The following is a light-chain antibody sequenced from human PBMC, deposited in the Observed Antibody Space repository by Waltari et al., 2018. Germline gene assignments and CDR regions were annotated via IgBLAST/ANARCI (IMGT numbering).Light chain of an antibody. J-gene: IGLJ3*02. CDR2: DVT. V-gene: IGLV2-8*01. CDR1: NSGVGTYNY. CDR3: TSYAGSSDFVM. Sequence: QSALTQPPSASGSPGQSVTIPCTGTNSGVGTYNYVSWYQQRPGEVPKLMIYDVTKRPSGVPDRFSGSKSGNTASLTVSGLQPEDEGDYYCTSYAGSSDFVMFGGGTKLTVL.